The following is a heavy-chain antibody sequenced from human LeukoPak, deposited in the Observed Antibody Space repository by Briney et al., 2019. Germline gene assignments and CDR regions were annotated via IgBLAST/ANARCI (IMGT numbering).Heavy chain of an antibody. CDR3: ARGGFGTYYDFWSGYYTFPYYYYGMDV. CDR2: ISGSGTST. V-gene: IGHV3-23*01. D-gene: IGHD3-3*01. Sequence: PGGSLRLSCAASGFTFTNYAMSWVRQAPGKGLEWVSAISGSGTSTYYADSVKGRFTISRDNSKNTLYLEMNSLRAEDTAVYYCARGGFGTYYDFWSGYYTFPYYYYGMDVWGQGTTVTVSS. CDR1: GFTFTNYA. J-gene: IGHJ6*02.